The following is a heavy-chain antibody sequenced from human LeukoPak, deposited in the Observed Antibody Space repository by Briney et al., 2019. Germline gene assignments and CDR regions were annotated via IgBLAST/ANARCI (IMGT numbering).Heavy chain of an antibody. D-gene: IGHD6-13*01. V-gene: IGHV3-23*01. CDR1: GFTFSSYA. Sequence: GGSLRLSCAASGFTFSSYAMSWVRQAPGKGLEWVSTISGSGGSTYYADSVKGRLTISRDNSKNTLYLQMNSLRVEDTAVYYCAKEYSSSWYYLDYWGQGTLVTVSS. CDR2: ISGSGGST. J-gene: IGHJ4*02. CDR3: AKEYSSSWYYLDY.